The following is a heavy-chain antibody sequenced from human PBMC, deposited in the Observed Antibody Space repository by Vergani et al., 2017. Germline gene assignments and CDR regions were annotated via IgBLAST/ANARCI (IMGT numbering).Heavy chain of an antibody. J-gene: IGHJ3*02. D-gene: IGHD4-17*01. CDR1: GASISSSNYY. Sequence: QLQLQESGPGLVKPSETLSLTCTVSGASISSSNYYWGWIRQPPGKGLEWIGSIYYSGSTYYNPSLKSRVTISVDTSKNQFSLKLSSVTAAETAVYYCARHDYGDREDAFDIWGQGTMVTVSS. CDR3: ARHDYGDREDAFDI. CDR2: IYYSGST. V-gene: IGHV4-39*07.